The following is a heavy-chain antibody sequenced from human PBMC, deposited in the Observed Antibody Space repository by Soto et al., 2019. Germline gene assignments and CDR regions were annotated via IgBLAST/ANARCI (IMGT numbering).Heavy chain of an antibody. Sequence: ASVKVSCKAFGYTFTSYAMHWVRQAPGQRLEWMGWINAGNGNTKYSQKFQGRVTITRDTSASTAYMELSSLRSEDTAVYYCASAYCGGDCSNYYYGMDVWGQGTTVTVSS. CDR3: ASAYCGGDCSNYYYGMDV. V-gene: IGHV1-3*01. CDR2: INAGNGNT. D-gene: IGHD2-21*02. CDR1: GYTFTSYA. J-gene: IGHJ6*02.